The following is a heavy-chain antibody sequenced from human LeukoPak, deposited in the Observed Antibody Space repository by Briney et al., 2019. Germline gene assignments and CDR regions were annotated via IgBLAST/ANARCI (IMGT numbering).Heavy chain of an antibody. V-gene: IGHV1-18*01. CDR1: GYISPTHG. D-gene: IGHD3-22*01. CDR3: ARGGYYYDTSDRPFDY. Sequence: RASVKVSCKASGYISPTHGITWVRQAPGRGLEWVGWISTYHGSTSYAQNLQGRVTMTTDTSTTTAYMELRSLRSDDTALYYCARGGYYYDTSDRPFDYWGQGTLVTVSS. J-gene: IGHJ4*02. CDR2: ISTYHGST.